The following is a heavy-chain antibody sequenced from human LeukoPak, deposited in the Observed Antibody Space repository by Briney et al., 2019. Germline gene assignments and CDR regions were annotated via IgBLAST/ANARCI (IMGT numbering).Heavy chain of an antibody. J-gene: IGHJ4*02. CDR1: GYTFTSYG. V-gene: IGHV1-18*01. CDR3: ARGSHDYYDSSGYPY. D-gene: IGHD3-22*01. CDR2: ISAYNGNT. Sequence: VSVKVSCKASGYTFTSYGISWVRQAPGQGLEWMGWISAYNGNTNYAQKLQGRVTMTTDTSTSTAYMELRSLRSDDTAVYYCARGSHDYYDSSGYPYWGQGTLVTVSS.